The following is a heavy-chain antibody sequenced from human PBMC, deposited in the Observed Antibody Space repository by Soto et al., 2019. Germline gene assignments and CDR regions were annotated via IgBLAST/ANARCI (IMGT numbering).Heavy chain of an antibody. CDR3: ADIVVVPAAHYYYGMDA. V-gene: IGHV1-69*02. D-gene: IGHD2-2*01. J-gene: IGHJ6*02. CDR1: GGTFSSYT. Sequence: GASVKVSCKASGGTFSSYTISWVRQAPGQGLEWMGRIIPILGIANYAQKFQSRVTITADKSTSTAYMELSSLRSEDTAVYYCADIVVVPAAHYYYGMDAWGQGTTVTVSS. CDR2: IIPILGIA.